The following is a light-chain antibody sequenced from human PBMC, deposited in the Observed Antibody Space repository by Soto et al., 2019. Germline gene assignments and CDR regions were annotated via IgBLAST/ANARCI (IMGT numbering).Light chain of an antibody. CDR3: CSYAGSITRV. J-gene: IGLJ3*02. Sequence: QSALTQPASVSGSPGQSITISCTGTSSDVGSYNLVSWYQQHPGKAPKLMIYEVNKRPSGVSNRFSGSKSGNTASLTISGLQAEDEADYYCCSYAGSITRVFGGGTKLTVL. V-gene: IGLV2-23*02. CDR2: EVN. CDR1: SSDVGSYNL.